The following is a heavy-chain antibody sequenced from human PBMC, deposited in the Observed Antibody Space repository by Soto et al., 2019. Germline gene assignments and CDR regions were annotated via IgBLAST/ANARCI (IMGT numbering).Heavy chain of an antibody. Sequence: GGSLRLSCAVSGFTFSNYWMSWVRQVPGKGLEWVANIKHDGSVKYYGDSVKGRFAISRDNAKNSLYLQMNSLRAEDTAVYYCARIGYSSSSTDYWGQGTLVTVSS. CDR3: ARIGYSSSSTDY. D-gene: IGHD6-6*01. CDR1: GFTFSNYW. CDR2: IKHDGSVK. V-gene: IGHV3-7*05. J-gene: IGHJ4*02.